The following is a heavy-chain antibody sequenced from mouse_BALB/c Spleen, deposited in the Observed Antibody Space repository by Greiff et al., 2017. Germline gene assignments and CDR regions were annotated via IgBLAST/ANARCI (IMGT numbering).Heavy chain of an antibody. CDR1: GYAFTSYN. CDR2: IDPYNGGT. D-gene: IGHD2-3*01. J-gene: IGHJ2*01. Sequence: LVESGPELVKPGASVKVSCKASGYAFTSYNMYWVKQSHGKSLEWIGYIDPYNGGTSYNQKFKGKATLTVDKSSSTAYMHLNSLTSEDSAVYYCAREGDGYPDYWGQGTTLTVSS. V-gene: IGHV1S135*01. CDR3: AREGDGYPDY.